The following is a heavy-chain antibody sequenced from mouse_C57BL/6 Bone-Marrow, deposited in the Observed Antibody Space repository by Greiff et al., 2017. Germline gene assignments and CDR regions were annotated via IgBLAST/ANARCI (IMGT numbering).Heavy chain of an antibody. J-gene: IGHJ2*01. CDR2: IDPSDSYT. V-gene: IGHV1-69*01. CDR3: ARGRGGYFDY. Sequence: VQLQQPGAELVMPGASVKLSCKASGYTFTSYWMHWVKQRPGQGLEWIGEIDPSDSYTNYNQKFKGKSTLTVDKPSSTAYMQLSSLTSEDSAVYYCARGRGGYFDYWGQGTTLTVSS. CDR1: GYTFTSYW.